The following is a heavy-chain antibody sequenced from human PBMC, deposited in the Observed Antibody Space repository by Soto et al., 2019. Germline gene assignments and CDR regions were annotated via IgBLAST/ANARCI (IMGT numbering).Heavy chain of an antibody. CDR1: GFTYSNYA. CDR3: TRDFTSREVY. J-gene: IGHJ4*02. V-gene: IGHV3-48*02. CDR2: ISASSSSI. Sequence: PGGSLRLSCAASGFTYSNYAMNWVRQAPEKGLEWVAYISASSSSIYYADSVKGRFTISRDNAKNSLYLQMNSLRDEDTAVYYCTRDFTSREVYWGQGVQVTVS.